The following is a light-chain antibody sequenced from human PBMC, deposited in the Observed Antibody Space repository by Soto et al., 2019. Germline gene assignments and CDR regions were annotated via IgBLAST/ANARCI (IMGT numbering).Light chain of an antibody. CDR3: SSYTSSSRWV. J-gene: IGLJ3*02. V-gene: IGLV2-8*01. CDR2: EVV. Sequence: QSALTQPPSASGSPGQSVTISCTGTKNDIGVYDFVSWYQHHPGKAPRLIIYEVVQRPSGVPDRFSGSKSGNTASLTVSGLQAEDEADYYCSSYTSSSRWVFGGGTKVTVL. CDR1: KNDIGVYDF.